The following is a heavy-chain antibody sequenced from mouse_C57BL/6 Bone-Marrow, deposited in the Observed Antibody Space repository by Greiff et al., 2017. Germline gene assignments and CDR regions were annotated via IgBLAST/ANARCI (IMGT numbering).Heavy chain of an antibody. D-gene: IGHD4-1*01. J-gene: IGHJ3*01. CDR3: ARHWDFAY. V-gene: IGHV5-6*01. CDR1: GFTFSSYG. CDR2: ISSGGSYT. Sequence: EVQVVESGGDLVKPGGSLKLSCAASGFTFSSYGMSWVRQTPDKRLEWVATISSGGSYTYYPDSVKGRFTISRDNAKNTLYLQMSSLKSEDTAMYYCARHWDFAYWGQGTLVTVSA.